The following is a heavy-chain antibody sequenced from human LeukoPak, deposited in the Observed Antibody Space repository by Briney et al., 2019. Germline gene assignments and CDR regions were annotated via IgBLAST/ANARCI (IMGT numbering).Heavy chain of an antibody. CDR3: AHRPPGKTSGWDNCYFDT. Sequence: KESGPTLVQPKQTLTLTCTLSGFSITTSGVGVGWVRQSPGKALEWLAVIYWDDDKRYSPSLRSRVTITKDSSNNQVILIMTNMDPVDTATYYCAHRPPGKTSGWDNCYFDTWAPGTLVTVSS. CDR2: IYWDDDK. D-gene: IGHD6-19*01. J-gene: IGHJ4*03. V-gene: IGHV2-5*02. CDR1: GFSITTSGVG.